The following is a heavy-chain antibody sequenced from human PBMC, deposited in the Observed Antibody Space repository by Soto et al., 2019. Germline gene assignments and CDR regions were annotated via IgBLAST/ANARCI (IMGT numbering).Heavy chain of an antibody. CDR3: TKEGYYYDSSGWFDY. D-gene: IGHD3-22*01. J-gene: IGHJ4*02. Sequence: GGSLRLSCAASGFTFISYGIHLFRHSPFKWLEWVAVISYDGSNKYYADSVKGRFTISRDNSKNTLYLQMNSLRAEDTAVYYCTKEGYYYDSSGWFDYWGQGTLVTVSS. CDR2: ISYDGSNK. CDR1: GFTFISYG. V-gene: IGHV3-30*18.